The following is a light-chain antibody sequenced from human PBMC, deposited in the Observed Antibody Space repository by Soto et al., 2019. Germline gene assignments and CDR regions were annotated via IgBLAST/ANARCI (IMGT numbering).Light chain of an antibody. V-gene: IGLV2-14*01. J-gene: IGLJ1*01. CDR3: SSYTSSSTLV. CDR2: EVN. Sequence: QSVLTQPASVSGSPGQSIAISCTGTSSDVGGYGYVSWYQHHPGKAPKLIIYEVNNRPSGVSHRFSGSKSGNTASLIISGLQAEDEADYYCSSYTSSSTLVFGTGTKVTVL. CDR1: SSDVGGYGY.